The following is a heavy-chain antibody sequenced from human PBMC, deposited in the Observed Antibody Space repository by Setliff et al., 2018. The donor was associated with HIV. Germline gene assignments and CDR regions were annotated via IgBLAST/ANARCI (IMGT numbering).Heavy chain of an antibody. CDR2: INAGNGNT. V-gene: IGHV1-3*01. D-gene: IGHD6-13*01. CDR1: GHTFTSYA. J-gene: IGHJ5*02. CDR3: ASGLSSSWYNWFDP. Sequence: ASVKVSCKASGHTFTSYAMHWVRQAPGQRLEWMGWINAGNGNTKYSQKFQGRVTITRDTSASTAYMELSSLRSEDTAVYYCASGLSSSWYNWFDPWGQGTLVTVSS.